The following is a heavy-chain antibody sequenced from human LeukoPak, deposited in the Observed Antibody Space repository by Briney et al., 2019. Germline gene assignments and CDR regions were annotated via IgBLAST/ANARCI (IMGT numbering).Heavy chain of an antibody. V-gene: IGHV3-23*01. CDR3: AKGKGESSGTSDY. CDR2: ISGSGVGT. Sequence: GGSLRLSCAASGFTFTSCAMNWVRQAPGKGLEWVPTISGSGVGTYYADSLKGRFTISRDNSKNTLYLQMNSPRAEDTAIYYCAKGKGESSGTSDYWGQGTLVTVSS. J-gene: IGHJ4*02. D-gene: IGHD3-10*01. CDR1: GFTFTSCA.